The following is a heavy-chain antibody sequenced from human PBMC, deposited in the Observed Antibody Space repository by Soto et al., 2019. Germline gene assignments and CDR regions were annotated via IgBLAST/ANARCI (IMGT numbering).Heavy chain of an antibody. Sequence: QVQLQESGPGLVKPSGTLSLTCGVFGGSISNSNWWTWVRQPPGKGLEWIGEIYHTGSTNYNSSLMSGVTMSLDKPNNQFSLKLSSGTAADTAVYYCAHRPIVGAAIWGQGTLVTVSS. CDR2: IYHTGST. CDR1: GGSISNSNW. J-gene: IGHJ4*02. D-gene: IGHD1-26*01. V-gene: IGHV4-4*02. CDR3: AHRPIVGAAI.